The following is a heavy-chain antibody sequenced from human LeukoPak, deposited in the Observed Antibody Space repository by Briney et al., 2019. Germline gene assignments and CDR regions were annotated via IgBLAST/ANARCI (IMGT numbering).Heavy chain of an antibody. J-gene: IGHJ4*02. CDR3: AKPGRGPYYDSTDY. D-gene: IGHD3-22*01. CDR1: GFTFSSYG. V-gene: IGHV3-30*02. CDR2: IRYDGSNK. Sequence: PGGSLRLSCAASGFTFSSYGMHWVRQAPGKGLEWVAFIRYDGSNKYYADSVKGRFTISRDNSKNTLYLQMNSLRAGDTAVYYCAKPGRGPYYDSTDYWGQGTLVTVSS.